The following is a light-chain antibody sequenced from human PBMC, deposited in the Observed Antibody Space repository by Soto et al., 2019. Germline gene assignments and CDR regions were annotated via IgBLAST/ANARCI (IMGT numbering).Light chain of an antibody. V-gene: IGLV1-47*01. CDR1: SSNIGRNF. CDR2: RKN. J-gene: IGLJ1*01. CDR3: AAWDDSLSGFV. Sequence: QSVLTQPPSASGTPGQRVTISCSGSSSNIGRNFVYWYQQLPGTAPKLLIYRKNLRPSGVPDRFSGSKSGTSASLAISGLRSEDEADYYCAAWDDSLSGFVFGTGTKLTVL.